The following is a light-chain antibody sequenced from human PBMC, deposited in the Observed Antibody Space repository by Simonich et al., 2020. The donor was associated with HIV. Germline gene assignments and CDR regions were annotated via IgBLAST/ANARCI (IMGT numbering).Light chain of an antibody. CDR2: GAS. CDR3: QQANSFPFT. V-gene: IGKV1-33*01. Sequence: DIQMTQSPSSPSASVGDRVTLTCQASQDINNYLNWYQQKPGKAPNLLIYGASNLETGVPSRFSGGGSGTDFTFTISSLQPEDFATYYCQQANSFPFTFGPGTKVDIK. J-gene: IGKJ3*01. CDR1: QDINNY.